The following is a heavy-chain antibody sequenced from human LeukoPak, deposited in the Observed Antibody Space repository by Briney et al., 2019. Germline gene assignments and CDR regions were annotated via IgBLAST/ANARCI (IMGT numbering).Heavy chain of an antibody. CDR2: IVPDSGAA. CDR1: GYTFSEYW. J-gene: IGHJ4*02. Sequence: ASVKVSCNTSGYTFSEYWMHWVRQAPGQGLEWMGYIVPDSGAATYAQKFQGRVSMTRDTSISTAYMELSRLRSDDTAVYYCAQSSGWDSLKYWGQGTLVTVSS. D-gene: IGHD6-19*01. CDR3: AQSSGWDSLKY. V-gene: IGHV1-2*02.